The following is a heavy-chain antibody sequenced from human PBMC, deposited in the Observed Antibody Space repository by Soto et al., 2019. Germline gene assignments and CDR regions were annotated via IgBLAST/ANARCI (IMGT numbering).Heavy chain of an antibody. J-gene: IGHJ5*02. D-gene: IGHD3-22*01. CDR1: GGSISSGDYY. CDR3: ARGYDGYYYDSSGS. V-gene: IGHV4-30-4*01. CDR2: IYYSGST. Sequence: SETLSLTCTVSGGSISSGDYYWSWIRQPPGKGLEWIGYIYYSGSTYYNPSLKSRVTISVDTSKNQFSLKLSSVTAADTAVYYCARGYDGYYYDSSGSWGQGTLVTVSS.